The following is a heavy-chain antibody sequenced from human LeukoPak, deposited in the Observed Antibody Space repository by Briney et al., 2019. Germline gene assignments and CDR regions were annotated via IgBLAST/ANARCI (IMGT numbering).Heavy chain of an antibody. CDR3: ARYAAYDSRGNYFDY. CDR1: GGSISSGDFS. D-gene: IGHD3-22*01. CDR2: IYYSGST. V-gene: IGHV4-30-4*08. Sequence: SQTLSLTCTVSGGSISSGDFSWSWIRQPPGKGLEWIGYIYYSGSTYYNPSLNSRLTISVDTSKNQFSLKLSSVTAADTAVYYCARYAAYDSRGNYFDYWGQGTLVAVSS. J-gene: IGHJ4*02.